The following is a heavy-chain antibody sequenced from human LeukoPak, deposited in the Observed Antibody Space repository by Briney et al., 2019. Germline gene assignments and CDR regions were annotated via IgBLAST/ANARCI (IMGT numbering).Heavy chain of an antibody. CDR3: ARGSDYDILTGYNWFDP. CDR1: GGTFSSYA. Sequence: GASVKVSCKASGGTFSSYAISWVRQAPGQGLEWMGRIIPILGIANYAQKFQGRVTITADKSTSTAYMELSSLRSEHTAVYYCARGSDYDILTGYNWFDPWGQGTLVTVSS. V-gene: IGHV1-69*04. J-gene: IGHJ5*02. CDR2: IIPILGIA. D-gene: IGHD3-9*01.